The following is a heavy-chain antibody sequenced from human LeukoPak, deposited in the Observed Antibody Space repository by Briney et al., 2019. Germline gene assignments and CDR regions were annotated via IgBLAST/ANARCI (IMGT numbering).Heavy chain of an antibody. CDR3: ARLNVFRDYYYSMDV. Sequence: PSENLSLTCTVSGGSISSYYWSWIRQPPGKGLEWIGYIYYSGSTNYNPSLKSRVTISVDTSKNQFSLKLSSVTAADTAVYYCARLNVFRDYYYSMDVWGQGTTVTVSS. CDR1: GGSISSYY. J-gene: IGHJ6*02. CDR2: IYYSGST. V-gene: IGHV4-59*08. D-gene: IGHD2-21*01.